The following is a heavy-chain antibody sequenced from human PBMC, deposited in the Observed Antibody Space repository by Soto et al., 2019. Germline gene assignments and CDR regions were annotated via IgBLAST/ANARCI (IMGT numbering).Heavy chain of an antibody. Sequence: QITLKEAGPTVVKPTQTLTLTCSFSGFSLRSTGAAVGWVRQPPGKALESLALIYWDDDKHYSPSLKSRLTTSEDTSLNQVVLTMTHMAPVDTTTYYCVHRDRRSAGNYSFDFWGQGTRVTVSS. J-gene: IGHJ4*02. CDR1: GFSLRSTGAA. CDR2: IYWDDDK. D-gene: IGHD2-15*01. CDR3: VHRDRRSAGNYSFDF. V-gene: IGHV2-5*02.